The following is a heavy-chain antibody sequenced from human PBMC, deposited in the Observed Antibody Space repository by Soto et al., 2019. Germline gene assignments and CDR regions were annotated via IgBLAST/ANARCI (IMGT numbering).Heavy chain of an antibody. J-gene: IGHJ6*03. D-gene: IGHD3-9*01. Sequence: PSETLSLTCTVSGGSISSYYWSWIRQPPGKGLEWIGYIYYSGSTNYNPSLKSRVTISVDTSRNQFSLKLSSVTAADTAVYYCARVSGDILAPTYYYYYMDVWGKGTTVTVSS. CDR1: GGSISSYY. CDR3: ARVSGDILAPTYYYYYMDV. V-gene: IGHV4-59*01. CDR2: IYYSGST.